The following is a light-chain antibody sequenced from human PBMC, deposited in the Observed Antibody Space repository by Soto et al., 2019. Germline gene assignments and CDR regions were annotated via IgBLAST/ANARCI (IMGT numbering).Light chain of an antibody. CDR2: AAS. CDR3: QQSFSPLWT. Sequence: DIQMTQSPSSLSASVGDRVTITCRASQSISNYLNWYQQKPGKAPKLLIYAASSRQSGGPSRFSGSGSETDFTLTISSLQPDDSATYYCQQSFSPLWTFGQGTKVEV. V-gene: IGKV1-39*01. CDR1: QSISNY. J-gene: IGKJ1*01.